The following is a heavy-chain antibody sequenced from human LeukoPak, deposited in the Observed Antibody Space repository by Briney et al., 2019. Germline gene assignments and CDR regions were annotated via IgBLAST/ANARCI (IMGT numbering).Heavy chain of an antibody. CDR3: ATTVTTYYYYGMDV. Sequence: GGSLRLSCAASGFTFSSYAMHWVRQAPGKGLEWVAVISYDGSNKYYADSVKGRFTISRDNSKNTLYLQMNSLRAEDTVVYYCATTVTTYYYYGMDVWGQGTTVTVSS. J-gene: IGHJ6*02. CDR1: GFTFSSYA. D-gene: IGHD4-11*01. CDR2: ISYDGSNK. V-gene: IGHV3-30-3*01.